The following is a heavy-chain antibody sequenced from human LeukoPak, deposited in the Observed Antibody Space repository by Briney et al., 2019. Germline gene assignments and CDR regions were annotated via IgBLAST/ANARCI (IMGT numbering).Heavy chain of an antibody. Sequence: GGSLRLSCAASGFTFSSYAMSWVRQAPGKGLERVSTFSGSGGSTYYADSVKGRFTISRDNSKNTLYLQMNSLRAEDTAVYYCAKSSPPPLRYWGQGTLVTVSS. CDR1: GFTFSSYA. J-gene: IGHJ4*02. CDR3: AKSSPPPLRY. V-gene: IGHV3-23*01. CDR2: FSGSGGST.